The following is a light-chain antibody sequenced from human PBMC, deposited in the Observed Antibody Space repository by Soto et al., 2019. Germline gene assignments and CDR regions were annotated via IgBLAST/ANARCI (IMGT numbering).Light chain of an antibody. CDR3: MLSVGTGVWV. V-gene: IGLV8-61*01. CDR2: NIE. J-gene: IGLJ3*02. Sequence: QTVVTQEASLSVSPGGTVTLTCGLNSGSVSTSHYPSWYQQTPGQPPRTLILNIESRPSGVPERFSGTIIGRRAALTITGAQSEDEPDYYCMLSVGTGVWVFGGGTKLTVL. CDR1: SGSVSTSHY.